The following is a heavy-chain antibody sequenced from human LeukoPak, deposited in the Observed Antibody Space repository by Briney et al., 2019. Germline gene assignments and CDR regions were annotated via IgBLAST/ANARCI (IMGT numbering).Heavy chain of an antibody. J-gene: IGHJ5*02. CDR2: ISAYNGNT. CDR1: GYTFTSYG. Sequence: GASVKVSCKASGYTFTSYGISWVRQAPGQGLEWMGWISAYNGNTNYAQKLQGRVTMTTDTSTSTAYMELRSLRSDDTAVYYCARDEPGMYYSSWFDPWGQGTLVTVSS. D-gene: IGHD3-10*01. CDR3: ARDEPGMYYSSWFDP. V-gene: IGHV1-18*01.